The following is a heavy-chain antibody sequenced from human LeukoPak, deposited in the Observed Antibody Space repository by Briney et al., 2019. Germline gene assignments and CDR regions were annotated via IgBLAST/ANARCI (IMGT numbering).Heavy chain of an antibody. CDR2: INWNGGST. D-gene: IGHD6-13*01. CDR1: GFTFDDYG. Sequence: PGGSLRLSCAASGFTFDDYGMSWVRQVPGKGLEWVSGINWNGGSTDYADSVKGRFTISRDNAKNSLYLQMNSLRAEDTALYYCARDLYSNSWYFVSPGGYWGQGTLVTVSS. V-gene: IGHV3-20*04. CDR3: ARDLYSNSWYFVSPGGY. J-gene: IGHJ4*02.